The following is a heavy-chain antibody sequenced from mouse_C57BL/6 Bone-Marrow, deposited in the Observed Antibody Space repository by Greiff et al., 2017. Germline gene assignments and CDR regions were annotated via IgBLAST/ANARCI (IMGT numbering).Heavy chain of an antibody. CDR1: GYSITSGYD. J-gene: IGHJ3*01. CDR3: ARFGNHGGFAY. D-gene: IGHD2-1*01. Sequence: DVQLQESGPGMVKPSQSLSLTCTVTGYSITSGYDWHWIRHFPGNKLEWMGYISYSGSTNYNPSLNSRISITHDTSKNHFFLKLKSVTTEDTATYYCARFGNHGGFAYWGQGTLVTVSA. CDR2: ISYSGST. V-gene: IGHV3-1*01.